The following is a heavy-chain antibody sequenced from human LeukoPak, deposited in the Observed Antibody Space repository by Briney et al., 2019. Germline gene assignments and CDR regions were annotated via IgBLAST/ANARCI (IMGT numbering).Heavy chain of an antibody. CDR2: IFTTGST. D-gene: IGHD1-14*01. CDR3: ARSPPTEAHAFDV. CDR1: GGSMRNSY. Sequence: SETLSLTCTVSGGSMRNSYWSWIRQPAGKGLEWVGRIFTTGSTNYNPSLKSRVTMSIDTSKNQISLEVISVTAADTAMYYCARSPPTEAHAFDVWGQGTMVTVSS. V-gene: IGHV4-4*07. J-gene: IGHJ3*01.